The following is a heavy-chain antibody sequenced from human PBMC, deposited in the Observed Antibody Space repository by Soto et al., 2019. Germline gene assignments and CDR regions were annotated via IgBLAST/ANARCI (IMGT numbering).Heavy chain of an antibody. J-gene: IGHJ4*02. V-gene: IGHV4-39*02. CDR2: LYSTGGT. CDR1: GAAILQSHYC. Sequence: TGSGAAILQSHYCCGWVRQSSGRGLEGIGTLYSTGGTYYNPSLHRRVTMCVDASKNQLSLNLKSVTAADTSFYYCVKAVQGWSSNFDSWGRGILVTASS. D-gene: IGHD6-19*01. CDR3: VKAVQGWSSNFDS.